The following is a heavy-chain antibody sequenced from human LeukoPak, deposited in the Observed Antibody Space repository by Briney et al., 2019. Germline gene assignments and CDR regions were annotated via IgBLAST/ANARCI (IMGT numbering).Heavy chain of an antibody. D-gene: IGHD5-18*01. CDR2: IISIFGTA. Sequence: SVKVSCKASGGTFSSYAISWVRQAPGQGLERMGGIISIFGTANYAQKFQGRVTITADESTSTAYMELSSLRSEDTAVYYCARRLLQLWAQFDYWGQGTLVTVSS. CDR1: GGTFSSYA. CDR3: ARRLLQLWAQFDY. J-gene: IGHJ4*02. V-gene: IGHV1-69*13.